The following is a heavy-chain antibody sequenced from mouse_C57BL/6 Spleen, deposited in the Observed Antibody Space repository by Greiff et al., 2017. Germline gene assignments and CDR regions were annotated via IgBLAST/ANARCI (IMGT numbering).Heavy chain of an antibody. CDR3: TRTGVIGGDY. D-gene: IGHD2-4*01. J-gene: IGHJ4*01. Sequence: VQLQQSGTVLVRPGASVKMSCKTSGYTFTSYWMHWVKQRPGQGLEWIGAIYPGNSDTSYNQKFKGKAKLTADTSASTAYMQLSSLTNEDSAVYYCTRTGVIGGDYGGQGTSVTVTS. CDR1: GYTFTSYW. CDR2: IYPGNSDT. V-gene: IGHV1-5*01.